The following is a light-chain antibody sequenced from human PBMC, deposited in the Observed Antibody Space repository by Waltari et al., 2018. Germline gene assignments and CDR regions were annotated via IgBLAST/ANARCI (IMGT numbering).Light chain of an antibody. J-gene: IGKJ2*03. CDR3: QQRSNWPYS. V-gene: IGKV3-11*01. CDR1: QSVSSY. Sequence: EIVLTQSPATPSLSPGARATLSCRASQSVSSYLAWYQQKPGQAPRLLIYDASNRATGIPARFSGSGSGTDFTLTISSLEPEDFAVYYCQQRSNWPYSFGQGTKLEIK. CDR2: DAS.